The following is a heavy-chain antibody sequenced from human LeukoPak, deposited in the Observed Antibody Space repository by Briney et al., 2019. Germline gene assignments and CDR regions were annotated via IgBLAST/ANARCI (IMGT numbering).Heavy chain of an antibody. CDR1: GFTVNSNY. D-gene: IGHD3-16*02. J-gene: IGHJ4*02. CDR2: IYSGGST. CDR3: ARGYDYVWGSYRSDY. Sequence: PGRSLRLSCAASGFTVNSNYMSWVRQAPGKGLEWVSVIYSGGSTYYADSVKGRFTISRDSSKNTLYLQMNSLRAEDTAVYYCARGYDYVWGSYRSDYWGQGTLVTVSS. V-gene: IGHV3-66*01.